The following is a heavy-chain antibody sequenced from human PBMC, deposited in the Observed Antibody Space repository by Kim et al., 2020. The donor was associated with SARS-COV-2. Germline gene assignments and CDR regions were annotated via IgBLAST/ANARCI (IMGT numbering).Heavy chain of an antibody. V-gene: IGHV1-46*01. Sequence: ASVKVSCKASGYTFTSYYMHWVRQAPGQGLEWMGIINPSGGSTSYAQKFQGRVTMTRDTSTNTVYMELSSLRSEDTAVYYCARGGSIVVVPAAMFANWFDPWGQGTLVTVSS. D-gene: IGHD2-2*01. J-gene: IGHJ5*02. CDR3: ARGGSIVVVPAAMFANWFDP. CDR1: GYTFTSYY. CDR2: INPSGGST.